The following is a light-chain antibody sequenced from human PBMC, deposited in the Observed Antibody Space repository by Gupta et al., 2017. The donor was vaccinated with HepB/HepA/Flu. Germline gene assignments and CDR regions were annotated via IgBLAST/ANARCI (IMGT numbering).Light chain of an antibody. CDR3: QTWDNVTDVV. J-gene: IGLJ2*01. Sequence: SSDSTQPPSVSVSPGQTATITCSGHKLGNKYVSWYQQRPGQSPVLVIYQDYKRPSGIPDRFSGSNSGNTATLTVGGTQTMDEADYYCQTWDNVTDVVFGGGTKLTVL. CDR1: KLGNKY. CDR2: QDY. V-gene: IGLV3-1*01.